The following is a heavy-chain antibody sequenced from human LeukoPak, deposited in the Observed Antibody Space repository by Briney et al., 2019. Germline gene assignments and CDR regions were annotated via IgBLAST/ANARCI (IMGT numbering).Heavy chain of an antibody. D-gene: IGHD3-16*01. CDR2: IWYDGSNK. J-gene: IGHJ6*02. V-gene: IGHV3-33*08. CDR3: ARDYDSNYGMDV. CDR1: GFTFSSYG. Sequence: GGSLRLSCAASGFTFSSYGMHWVRQVPGKGLEWVAVIWYDGSNKYYADSVKGRFTISRDNSKNTLYLQMNSLRAEDTAVYYCARDYDSNYGMDVWGQGTTVTVSS.